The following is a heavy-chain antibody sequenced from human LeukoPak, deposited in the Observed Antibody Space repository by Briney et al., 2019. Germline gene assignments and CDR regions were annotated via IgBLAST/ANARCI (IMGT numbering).Heavy chain of an antibody. J-gene: IGHJ4*02. D-gene: IGHD5-12*01. V-gene: IGHV1-18*01. CDR3: ARLEDIVATMGFDY. CDR1: GYTFTSYG. CDR2: ISAYNGNT. Sequence: ASVKVSCKASGYTFTSYGIIWVRQAPGQGLEWMGWISAYNGNTNYAQKLQGRVTMTTDTSTSTAYMELRSLRSDDTAVYYCARLEDIVATMGFDYWGQGTLVTVSS.